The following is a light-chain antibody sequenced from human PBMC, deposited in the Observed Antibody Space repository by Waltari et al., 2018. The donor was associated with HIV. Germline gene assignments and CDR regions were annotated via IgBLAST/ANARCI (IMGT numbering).Light chain of an antibody. CDR2: DVR. V-gene: IGLV2-14*01. CDR3: CSYSRGCHSYV. CDR1: CGNIDRLYS. Sequence: QSVLTQPASVSGILGQSTTLHYGWRCGNIDRLYSVSPFHSRPYQPPRLIIQDVRSRPSGVFTRCSGSKTGSTASLTISGLNSEDEGVYYCCSYSRGCHSYVFGPGT. J-gene: IGLJ1*01.